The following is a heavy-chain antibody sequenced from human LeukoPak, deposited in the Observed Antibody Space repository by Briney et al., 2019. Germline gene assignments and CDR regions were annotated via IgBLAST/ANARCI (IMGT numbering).Heavy chain of an antibody. V-gene: IGHV1-46*01. CDR3: ARTEMATITFDY. CDR1: GYTFTSYY. J-gene: IGHJ4*02. D-gene: IGHD4-4*01. CDR2: INPSGGST. Sequence: ASVKVSCKASGYTFTSYYMHWVRQAPGQGLEWMGIINPSGGSTSYAQKFQGRVTMTRDTSTSTVYMELCSLRSEDTAVYYCARTEMATITFDYWGQGTLVTVSS.